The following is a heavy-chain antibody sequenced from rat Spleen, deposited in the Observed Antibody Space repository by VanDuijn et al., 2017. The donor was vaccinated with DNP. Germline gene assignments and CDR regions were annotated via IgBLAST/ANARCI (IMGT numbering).Heavy chain of an antibody. CDR1: GFIFSSFP. D-gene: IGHD4-3*01. Sequence: EVQLVESGGGLVQPGRSMKLSCVASGFIFSSFPMAWVRQAPTKGLEWVATISTSGDSTYYRDSVKGRFTISRANVKSTLYLQMNSLRSEDMATYYCARWYNSGYYFDYWGQGVMVTVSS. CDR2: ISTSGDST. J-gene: IGHJ2*01. CDR3: ARWYNSGYYFDY. V-gene: IGHV5-46*01.